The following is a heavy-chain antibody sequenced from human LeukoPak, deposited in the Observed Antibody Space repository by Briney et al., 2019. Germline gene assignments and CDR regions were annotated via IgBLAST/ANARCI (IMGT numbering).Heavy chain of an antibody. V-gene: IGHV3-23*01. D-gene: IGHD3-22*01. CDR2: ISGSGGST. CDR1: GFTFSSYA. CDR3: AKVESSGYYSYYYYYYMDV. Sequence: GGSLRLSCAASGFTFSSYAMSWVRQAPGKGLDWVSAISGSGGSTYYADSVKGRFTISRDNSKNTLYLQMNSLRAEDTAVYYCAKVESSGYYSYYYYYYMDVWGKGTTVTASS. J-gene: IGHJ6*03.